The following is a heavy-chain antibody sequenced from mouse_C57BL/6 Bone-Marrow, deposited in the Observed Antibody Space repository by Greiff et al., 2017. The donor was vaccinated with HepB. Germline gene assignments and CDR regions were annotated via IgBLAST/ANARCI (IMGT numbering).Heavy chain of an antibody. J-gene: IGHJ1*03. CDR3: ARSYYGRYFDV. CDR1: GYAFSSSW. CDR2: IYPGDGDT. D-gene: IGHD1-1*01. V-gene: IGHV1-82*01. Sequence: VQLQQSGPELVKPGASVKISCKASGYAFSSSWMNWVKQRPGKGLEWIGRIYPGDGDTNYNGKFKGKATLTADKSSSTAYMQLSSLTSEDSAVYFCARSYYGRYFDVWGTGTTVTVSS.